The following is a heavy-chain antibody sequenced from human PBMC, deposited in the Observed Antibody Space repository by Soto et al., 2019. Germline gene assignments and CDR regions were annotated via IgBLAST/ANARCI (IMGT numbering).Heavy chain of an antibody. J-gene: IGHJ6*02. CDR1: GFTFSSDW. CDR2: IISGGTRV. CDR3: ARERTSKGGMDI. Sequence: GGSLRLFCAASGFTFSSDWMNWVRQSPGKGLEWVSRIISGGTRVSYADSVKGRFIITRDNAKNTLYLEMHSLTADDTAVYYCARERTSKGGMDIWGQGTTVTVSS. V-gene: IGHV3-74*01.